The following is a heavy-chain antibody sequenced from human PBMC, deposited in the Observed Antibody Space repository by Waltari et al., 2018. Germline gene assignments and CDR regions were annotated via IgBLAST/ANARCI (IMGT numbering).Heavy chain of an antibody. CDR1: GGTFSSYA. V-gene: IGHV1-69*10. CDR2: IIPILGIA. D-gene: IGHD3-22*01. Sequence: QVQLVQSGAGVKKPGSSVKVSCKASGGTFSSYAISWVRQAPGQGLVGMGGIIPILGIAKYAQKFQGRVTITADKSTSTAYKELSSLRSEDTAVYYCARRLPYYYDSSGYYDDYWGQGTLVTVSS. J-gene: IGHJ4*02. CDR3: ARRLPYYYDSSGYYDDY.